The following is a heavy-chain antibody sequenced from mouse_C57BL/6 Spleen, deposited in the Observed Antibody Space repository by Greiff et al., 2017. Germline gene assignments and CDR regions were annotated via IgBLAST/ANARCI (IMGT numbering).Heavy chain of an antibody. CDR1: GYTFTSYW. V-gene: IGHV1-55*01. CDR3: ARRLGFYYDYSWFAY. Sequence: QVHVKQPGAELVKPGASVKMSCKASGYTFTSYWITWVKQRPGQGLEWIGDIYPGSGSTNYNEKFKSKATLTVDTSSSTAYMQLSSLTSEDAAVYYCARRLGFYYDYSWFAYWGQGTLVTGSA. J-gene: IGHJ3*01. CDR2: IYPGSGST. D-gene: IGHD2-4*01.